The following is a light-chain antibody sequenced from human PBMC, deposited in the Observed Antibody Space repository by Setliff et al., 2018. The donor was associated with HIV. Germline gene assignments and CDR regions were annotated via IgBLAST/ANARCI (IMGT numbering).Light chain of an antibody. CDR1: SPNIGAGYD. CDR2: DNS. CDR3: QSYGSSLSGSKV. Sequence: QGPSLSGAPGQRVTISCTGSSPNIGAGYDVHWYQQLPGTAPKLLIYDNSNRPSGVPDRFSGSKSGTSASLAITGLQVEDEADYYCQSYGSSLSGSKVFGGGTKGTVL. V-gene: IGLV1-40*01. J-gene: IGLJ2*01.